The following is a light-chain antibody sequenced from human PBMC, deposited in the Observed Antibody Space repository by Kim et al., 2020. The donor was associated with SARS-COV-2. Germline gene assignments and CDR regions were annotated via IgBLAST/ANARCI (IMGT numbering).Light chain of an antibody. V-gene: IGKV3-15*01. CDR3: QQYNNWPLT. CDR1: QSVNRN. J-gene: IGKJ4*01. Sequence: SVSPGERATLSCRASQSVNRNLAWYQQKLGQAPRLLIYGASTTATGVPARFSGSGSGTEFTLTISSLQSEDFAVYYCQQYNNWPLTFGGGTKLEI. CDR2: GAS.